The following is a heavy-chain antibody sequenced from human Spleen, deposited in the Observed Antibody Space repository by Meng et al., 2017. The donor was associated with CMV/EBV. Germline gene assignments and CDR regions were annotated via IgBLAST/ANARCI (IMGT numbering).Heavy chain of an antibody. CDR2: ISGSGGST. Sequence: GESLKISCAASGFTFSSYAMSWVRQAPGKGLEWVSAISGSGGSTYYADSVKGRFTISRDNSKNTMYLQTNSLRAEDTAVYYCAKVGTGRDFQHWGQGTLVTVSS. D-gene: IGHD1-14*01. V-gene: IGHV3-23*01. J-gene: IGHJ1*01. CDR1: GFTFSSYA. CDR3: AKVGTGRDFQH.